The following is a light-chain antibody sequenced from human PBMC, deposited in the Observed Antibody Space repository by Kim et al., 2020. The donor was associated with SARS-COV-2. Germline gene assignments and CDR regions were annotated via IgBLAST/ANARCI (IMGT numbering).Light chain of an antibody. V-gene: IGLV3-19*01. J-gene: IGLJ2*01. CDR1: SLRSYY. CDR3: NSRDSSGNYML. CDR2: GKD. Sequence: SSELTQDPAVSVALGQTVRITCQGDSLRSYYASWYQQKPGQAPVLVFYGKDNRPSGIPDRFSASTSGNTASLTITGAQAEDEADYYCNSRDSSGNYMLFGGGTQLTVL.